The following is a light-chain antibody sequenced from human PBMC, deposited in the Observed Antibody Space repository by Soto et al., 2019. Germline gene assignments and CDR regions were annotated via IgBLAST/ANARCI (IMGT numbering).Light chain of an antibody. Sequence: EIVMTQAPSTLSVSPGERATLPCRASQSVSANLAWYQQKRGKAPGLLIYDAFSRARGIPARFSGSGAGTEFTLTISRLQPEDFAAYYCQQYDGSSWTFGQGTKVDIK. V-gene: IGKV3-15*01. CDR1: QSVSAN. CDR2: DAF. J-gene: IGKJ1*01. CDR3: QQYDGSSWT.